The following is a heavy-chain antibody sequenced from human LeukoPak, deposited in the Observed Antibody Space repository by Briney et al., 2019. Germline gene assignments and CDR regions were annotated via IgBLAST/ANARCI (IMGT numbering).Heavy chain of an antibody. J-gene: IGHJ6*03. CDR3: TRHVHDFWSGSGFPHSYYYYYMDV. V-gene: IGHV3-73*01. D-gene: IGHD3-3*01. CDR1: GITFSGSA. CDR2: IRSKANSYAT. Sequence: GGSLRLSCAASGITFSGSAMHWVRQASGKGLDWVGRIRSKANSYATAYAASAKARFTISRDDSKNTAYLQMNSLKTEDTAVYYGTRHVHDFWSGSGFPHSYYYYYMDVWGKGTTVTVSS.